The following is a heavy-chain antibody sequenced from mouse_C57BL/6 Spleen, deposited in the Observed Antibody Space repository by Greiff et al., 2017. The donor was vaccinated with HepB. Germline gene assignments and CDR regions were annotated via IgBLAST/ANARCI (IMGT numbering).Heavy chain of an antibody. Sequence: VQLQQPGAELVKPGASVKLSCKASGYTFTSYWMQWVKQRPGQGLEWIGEIDPSDSYTNYNQKFTGKATLTVDTSSSTAYMQLSRLTSEDSAVYYCVTGTGAMDYWGQGTSVTVSS. D-gene: IGHD4-1*01. V-gene: IGHV1-50*01. CDR3: VTGTGAMDY. CDR2: IDPSDSYT. J-gene: IGHJ4*01. CDR1: GYTFTSYW.